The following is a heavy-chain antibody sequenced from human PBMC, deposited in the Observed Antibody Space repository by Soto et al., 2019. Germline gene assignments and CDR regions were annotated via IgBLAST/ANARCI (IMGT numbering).Heavy chain of an antibody. D-gene: IGHD3-3*01. Sequence: GGSLRLSCAASGFTFSSFGMHWVRQAPGKGLEWVSLIWDDGSKKSYGDSVKGRFTISRANSRTTVYLQMNSLRADDTAVYYFARDASYYSLWSGYYPSRNGMDVWGQGTTVTVSS. CDR2: IWDDGSKK. V-gene: IGHV3-33*01. J-gene: IGHJ6*02. CDR1: GFTFSSFG. CDR3: ARDASYYSLWSGYYPSRNGMDV.